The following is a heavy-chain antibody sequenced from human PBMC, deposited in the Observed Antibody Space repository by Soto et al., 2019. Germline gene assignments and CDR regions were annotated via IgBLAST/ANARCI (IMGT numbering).Heavy chain of an antibody. CDR2: ISAYNGNT. Sequence: GASVKVSCKASGYTFTSYGISWVRQAPGQGLEWMGWISAYNGNTNYAQKLQGRVTMTTDTSTSTAYMELRSLRSDDTAVYYCASGGELQSYYYGMDVWGQGTTVTVSS. V-gene: IGHV1-18*01. J-gene: IGHJ6*02. CDR1: GYTFTSYG. CDR3: ASGGELQSYYYGMDV. D-gene: IGHD1-7*01.